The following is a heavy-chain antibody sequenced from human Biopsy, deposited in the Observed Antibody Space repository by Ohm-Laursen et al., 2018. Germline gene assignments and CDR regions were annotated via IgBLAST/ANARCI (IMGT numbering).Heavy chain of an antibody. V-gene: IGHV3-21*01. Sequence: GSLRLSCTASGFTFSGFSMNWVRQAPGKGLEWVSSISASGNHIYYTDSVKGRFTVSRDNGKNSVYLQMSSLRAEDTAVYYCAKDRYNYTPIGGFSMDVWGQGTTVTVSS. D-gene: IGHD5-18*01. J-gene: IGHJ6*02. CDR2: ISASGNHI. CDR1: GFTFSGFS. CDR3: AKDRYNYTPIGGFSMDV.